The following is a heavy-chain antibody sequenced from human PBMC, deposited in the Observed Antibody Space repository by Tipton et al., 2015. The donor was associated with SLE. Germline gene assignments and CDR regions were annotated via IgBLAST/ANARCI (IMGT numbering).Heavy chain of an antibody. D-gene: IGHD3-10*01. V-gene: IGHV3-69-1*02. CDR1: GFQFSDYT. CDR3: ARIHYYGSGSRDY. J-gene: IGHJ4*02. Sequence: SLRLSCVASGFQFSDYTMSWVRQAPGKGLEWVSSILSNFYTSYPDSMRGRFTISRDNAKTSLFLQMDSLRADDSAIYYCARIHYYGSGSRDYWGQGTLVTVSS. CDR2: ILSNFYT.